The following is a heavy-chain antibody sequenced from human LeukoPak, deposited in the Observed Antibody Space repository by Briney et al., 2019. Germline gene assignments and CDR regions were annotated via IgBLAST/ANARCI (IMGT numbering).Heavy chain of an antibody. CDR3: ARGTTVITPFES. J-gene: IGHJ4*02. V-gene: IGHV3-21*01. CDR2: ISSTSVYI. D-gene: IGHD4-23*01. Sequence: GGSLRLSCAVSGFSFSGYTMNWVRQAPGEGLKWVSSISSTSVYIYYGNSVEGRFTVSRDNAKNSLYLQMDSLRAEDTAVYYCARGTTVITPFESWGQGTLVTVSS. CDR1: GFSFSGYT.